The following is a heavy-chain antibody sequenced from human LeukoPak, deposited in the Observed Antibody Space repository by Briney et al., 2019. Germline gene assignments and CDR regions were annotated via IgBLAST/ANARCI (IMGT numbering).Heavy chain of an antibody. J-gene: IGHJ3*02. Sequence: GGSLRLSCAASGFTFSNYAMSWVRQAPGKGLEWVSLISGITTNTYYADSVKGRFTISRDNSKNTVDLQMNSLRAEDTAGYYCAKHLLVGGTRGAYAFDIWGRGTMVTVSS. CDR3: AKHLLVGGTRGAYAFDI. D-gene: IGHD1-26*01. CDR1: GFTFSNYA. CDR2: ISGITTNT. V-gene: IGHV3-23*01.